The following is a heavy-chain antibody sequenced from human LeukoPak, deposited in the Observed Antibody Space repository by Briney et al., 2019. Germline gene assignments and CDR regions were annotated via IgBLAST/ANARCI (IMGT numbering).Heavy chain of an antibody. V-gene: IGHV4-59*08. Sequence: SETLSLTCTVWGGFIRSYYWSWLRQPPGKGLEWIGYIYYSGSTNYNPSLKRRVTISVETYKKKFSLKLTSVTAADTAVDHCARTVYSSACYGYLYYWGQGTLVTVSS. CDR2: IYYSGST. J-gene: IGHJ4*02. CDR3: ARTVYSSACYGYLYY. D-gene: IGHD6-19*01. CDR1: GGFIRSYY.